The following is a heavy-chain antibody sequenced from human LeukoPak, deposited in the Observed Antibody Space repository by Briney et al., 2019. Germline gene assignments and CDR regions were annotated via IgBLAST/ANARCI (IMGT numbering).Heavy chain of an antibody. CDR2: INHSGST. Sequence: SETLSLTCAVYGGSFSGYYWSWIRQPPGKGLEWIGEINHSGSTNYNPSLKSRVTISVDTSKNQFSLKLSSVTAADTAVYYCARGRRHIVVVPAAKDGVDVWGKGTTVTVSS. D-gene: IGHD2-2*01. CDR1: GGSFSGYY. V-gene: IGHV4-34*01. J-gene: IGHJ6*04. CDR3: ARGRRHIVVVPAAKDGVDV.